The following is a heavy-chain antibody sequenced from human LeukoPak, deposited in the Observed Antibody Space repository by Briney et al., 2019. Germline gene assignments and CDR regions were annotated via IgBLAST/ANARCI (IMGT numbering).Heavy chain of an antibody. Sequence: GESLKISCKGFGYSFTNYWIGWVRQMPGKGLKWMGIIYPGDSDARYSPSFQGQVTISADKSISTAYLQWSSLKASDTAMYYCARLAYGSDYYYYYMDVWGKGTTVTISS. CDR2: IYPGDSDA. CDR3: ARLAYGSDYYYYYMDV. D-gene: IGHD3-10*01. V-gene: IGHV5-51*01. J-gene: IGHJ6*03. CDR1: GYSFTNYW.